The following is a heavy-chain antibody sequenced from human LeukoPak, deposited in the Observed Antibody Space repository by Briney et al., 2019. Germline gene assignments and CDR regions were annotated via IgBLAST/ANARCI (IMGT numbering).Heavy chain of an antibody. CDR3: ARHTNNYDSSGYYQVFDY. D-gene: IGHD3-22*01. J-gene: IGHJ4*02. Sequence: PSETLSLTCTVSGGSISSSNYYWGWIRQPPGEGLEWIGSIYYRGSTHYNPSLKSRVTVSVDTSKNQFSLHLSSLTAADTAVYYCARHTNNYDSSGYYQVFDYWGQGTLVTVSS. V-gene: IGHV4-39*01. CDR1: GGSISSSNYY. CDR2: IYYRGST.